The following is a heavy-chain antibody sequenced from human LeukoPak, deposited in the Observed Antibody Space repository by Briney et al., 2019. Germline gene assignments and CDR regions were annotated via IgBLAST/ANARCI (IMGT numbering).Heavy chain of an antibody. CDR3: AKDPGGGSGWYRGYFDY. J-gene: IGHJ4*02. CDR1: GFTFSSYS. CDR2: ISSSSSYI. Sequence: GGSLRLSCAASGFTFSSYSMNWVRQAPGKGLEWVSSISSSSSYIYYADSVKGRFTISRDNSKNTLYLQMNSLRAEDTAVYYCAKDPGGGSGWYRGYFDYWGQGTLVTVSS. V-gene: IGHV3-21*04. D-gene: IGHD6-19*01.